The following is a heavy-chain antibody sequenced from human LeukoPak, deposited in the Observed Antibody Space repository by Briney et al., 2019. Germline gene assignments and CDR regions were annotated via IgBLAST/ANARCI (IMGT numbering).Heavy chain of an antibody. CDR2: IYYSGST. D-gene: IGHD2-21*02. Sequence: PSETLSLTCTVSGGSISSSSYYWGWIRQPPGTGLEWIGSIYYSGSTYYNPSLKSRVTISVDTSKNQFSLKLSSVTAADTAVYYCARSGLRAYCGGDCYSPIAFDIWGQGTMVTVSS. V-gene: IGHV4-39*07. J-gene: IGHJ3*02. CDR3: ARSGLRAYCGGDCYSPIAFDI. CDR1: GGSISSSSYY.